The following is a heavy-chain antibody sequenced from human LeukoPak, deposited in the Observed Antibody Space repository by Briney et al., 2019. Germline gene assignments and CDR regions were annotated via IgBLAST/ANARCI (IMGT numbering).Heavy chain of an antibody. CDR3: ARGTTVTTFLDY. J-gene: IGHJ4*02. CDR1: GGSFSGYH. D-gene: IGHD4-17*01. CDR2: INHSGST. Sequence: SETLSLTCAVYGGSFSGYHWSWIRQPPGKGLEWIGEINHSGSTNYNPSLKSRVTISVDTSKNQFSLKLSSVTAADTAVYYCARGTTVTTFLDYWGQGTLVTVSS. V-gene: IGHV4-34*01.